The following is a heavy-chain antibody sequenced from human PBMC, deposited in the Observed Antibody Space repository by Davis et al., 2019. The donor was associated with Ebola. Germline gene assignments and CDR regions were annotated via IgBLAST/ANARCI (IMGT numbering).Heavy chain of an antibody. D-gene: IGHD3-3*01. V-gene: IGHV4-39*01. CDR2: IYYSGST. CDR1: GGSISSSSYY. CDR3: ARQQGYHYDFWSGYSSAPRGFDY. Sequence: SETLSLTCTVSGGSISSSSYYWGWIRQPPGKGLEWIGSIYYSGSTYYNPSLKSRVTISVDTSKNQFSLKLSSVTAADTAVYYCARQQGYHYDFWSGYSSAPRGFDYWGQGTLVTVSS. J-gene: IGHJ4*02.